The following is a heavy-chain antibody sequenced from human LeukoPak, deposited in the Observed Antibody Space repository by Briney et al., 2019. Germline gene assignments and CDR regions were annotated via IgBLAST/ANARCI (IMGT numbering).Heavy chain of an antibody. Sequence: SVKVSCKASGGTFSSYAISWVRQAPGQGLEWMGGIIPIFGTANYAQKFQGRVTITAVESTSTASMELGSLGSEDTAVYYCAREAPCCGGDCYSHFDYWGQGTLVTVSS. CDR1: GGTFSSYA. J-gene: IGHJ4*02. D-gene: IGHD2-21*01. CDR2: IIPIFGTA. CDR3: AREAPCCGGDCYSHFDY. V-gene: IGHV1-69*01.